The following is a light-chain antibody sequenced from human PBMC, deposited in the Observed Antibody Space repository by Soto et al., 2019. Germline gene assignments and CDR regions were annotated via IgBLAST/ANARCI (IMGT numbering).Light chain of an antibody. V-gene: IGLV2-8*01. CDR2: EVN. J-gene: IGLJ3*02. Sequence: QSVLTQPPSASGSPGQSVTISCTGTSSDIGEYNYVSWFQQHPGEAPKLIISEVNRRPSGVPDRFSGSKSGNTASLTVSGLQAEDEADYYCTSYGGRDNLMFGGGTKVTVL. CDR3: TSYGGRDNLM. CDR1: SSDIGEYNY.